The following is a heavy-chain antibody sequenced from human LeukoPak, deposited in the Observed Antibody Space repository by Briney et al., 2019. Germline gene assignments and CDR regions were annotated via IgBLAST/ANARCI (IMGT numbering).Heavy chain of an antibody. CDR3: ARDRYYYDSSGYYDY. CDR1: GYTFTSYA. CDR2: INAGNGNT. D-gene: IGHD3-22*01. V-gene: IGHV1-3*01. J-gene: IGHJ4*02. Sequence: ASVKVSCKASGYTFTSYAMHWVRQAPGQRLEWTGWINAGNGNTKYSQKFQGRVTITRDTSASTAYMELSSLRSEDTAVYYCARDRYYYDSSGYYDYWGQGTLVTVSS.